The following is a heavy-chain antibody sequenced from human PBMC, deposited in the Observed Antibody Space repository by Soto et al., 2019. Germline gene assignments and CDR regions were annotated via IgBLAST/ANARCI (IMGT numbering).Heavy chain of an antibody. V-gene: IGHV4-39*01. CDR1: GGSISSSSYY. CDR3: ARQPRQCPTFDQ. CDR2: IYYSGST. J-gene: IGHJ4*02. D-gene: IGHD2-2*01. Sequence: PSEPLSLTCTVSGGSISSSSYYWGWIRQPPGKGLEWIGSIYYSGSTYYNPSLKSRVTISVDTSKNQFSLKLSSVTAADTAVYYCARQPRQCPTFDQWGQGTLVTVSS.